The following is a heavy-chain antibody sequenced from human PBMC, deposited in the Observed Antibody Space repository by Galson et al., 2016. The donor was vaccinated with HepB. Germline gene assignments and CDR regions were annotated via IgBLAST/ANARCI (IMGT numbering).Heavy chain of an antibody. V-gene: IGHV3-33*01. CDR1: GFTFSSYG. J-gene: IGHJ4*02. Sequence: SLRLSCAASGFTFSSYGMHWVRQAPGKGLEWVAVIWSDGDNKNYADSVKGRFTTSRDNSKSTLSLQMNSLRVEDTAVYYCAREPSWNDYYFDYWGQGSLVTVSS. CDR2: IWSDGDNK. D-gene: IGHD1-1*01. CDR3: AREPSWNDYYFDY.